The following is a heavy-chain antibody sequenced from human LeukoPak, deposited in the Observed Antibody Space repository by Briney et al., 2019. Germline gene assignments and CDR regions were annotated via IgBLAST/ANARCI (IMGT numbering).Heavy chain of an antibody. CDR2: IIPILGIA. CDR3: ARERAEFPFDI. V-gene: IGHV1-69*04. Sequence: ASVKVSCKASGGTFSSYAISWVRQAPGQGLEWMGRIIPILGIANYAQKFRGRVTITADKSTSTAYMELSSLRSEDTAVYYCARERAEFPFDIWGQGTMVTVSS. CDR1: GGTFSSYA. D-gene: IGHD3-10*01. J-gene: IGHJ3*02.